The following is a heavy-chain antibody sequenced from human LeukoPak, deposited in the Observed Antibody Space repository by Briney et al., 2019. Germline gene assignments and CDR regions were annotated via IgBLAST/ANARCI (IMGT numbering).Heavy chain of an antibody. V-gene: IGHV4-59*12. D-gene: IGHD3-3*01. CDR1: GGSFSSYY. Sequence: SETLSLTCAVYGGSFSSYYWSWIRQPPGKGLEWIGYIYYSGSTNYNPSLKSRVTISVDTSKNQFSLKLSSVTAADTAVYYCARDRDEYYDFWSGYYRGHYFDYWGQGTLVTVSS. CDR3: ARDRDEYYDFWSGYYRGHYFDY. J-gene: IGHJ4*02. CDR2: IYYSGST.